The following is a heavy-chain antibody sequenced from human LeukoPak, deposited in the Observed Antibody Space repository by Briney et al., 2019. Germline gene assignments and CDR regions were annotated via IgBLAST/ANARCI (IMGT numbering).Heavy chain of an antibody. Sequence: GGSLRLSCAASGFALSSFAMNWVGQAPGKGLEWVAAISGNGYAYYADSVKGRFTISRDNSKNTLYLQMNSLRAEDTAVYYCAKRGAEVGTTVAPGDYWGQGTLLAVSS. CDR2: ISGNGYA. CDR1: GFALSSFA. D-gene: IGHD1-26*01. CDR3: AKRGAEVGTTVAPGDY. V-gene: IGHV3-23*01. J-gene: IGHJ4*02.